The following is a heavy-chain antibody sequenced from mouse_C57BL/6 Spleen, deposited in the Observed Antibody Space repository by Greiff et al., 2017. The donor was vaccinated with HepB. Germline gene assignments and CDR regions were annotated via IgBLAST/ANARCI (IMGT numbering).Heavy chain of an antibody. CDR2: IYPRSGNT. J-gene: IGHJ2*01. Sequence: VKVVESGAELARPGASVKLSCKASGYTFTSYGISWVKQSTGQGLEWIGEIYPRSGNTYYNEKFKGKATLTADKSSSTAYMELRSLTSEDSAVYFCARIITTVVDPYYFDYWGQGTTLTVSS. D-gene: IGHD1-1*01. V-gene: IGHV1-81*01. CDR3: ARIITTVVDPYYFDY. CDR1: GYTFTSYG.